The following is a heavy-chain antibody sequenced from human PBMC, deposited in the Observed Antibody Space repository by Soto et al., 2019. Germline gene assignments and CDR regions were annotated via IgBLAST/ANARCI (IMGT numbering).Heavy chain of an antibody. CDR2: ISGSDGRT. D-gene: IGHD2-2*02. J-gene: IGHJ4*02. Sequence: EVQLLESGGGLVRPGGSLRLSCAASGFTFSSYAMSWVRQAPGKGLEWVSTISGSDGRTYSTDSVKGRFTISRDNSRKTADLQMNSLRVEDTAGYDCAKGVSQYTPRALVDYWGRGTLVTVSS. CDR3: AKGVSQYTPRALVDY. V-gene: IGHV3-23*01. CDR1: GFTFSSYA.